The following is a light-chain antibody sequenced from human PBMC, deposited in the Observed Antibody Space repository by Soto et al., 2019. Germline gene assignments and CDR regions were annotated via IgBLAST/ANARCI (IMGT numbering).Light chain of an antibody. Sequence: EIVLTQSPGTLSLSPGERATLSCRASQSVRSSYLAWFQQKPGQAPRLLIYGASSRDTGIPDRFSGSGSGTDFTLTISRLEPEDFALYYCQQYGTNPKTFGGGTKVELK. CDR3: QQYGTNPKT. CDR2: GAS. V-gene: IGKV3-20*01. CDR1: QSVRSSY. J-gene: IGKJ4*01.